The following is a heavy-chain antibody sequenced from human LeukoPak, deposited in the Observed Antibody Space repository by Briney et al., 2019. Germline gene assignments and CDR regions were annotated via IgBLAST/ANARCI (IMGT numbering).Heavy chain of an antibody. J-gene: IGHJ6*02. CDR1: GYTFTGYY. Sequence: ASVKVSCKASGYTFTGYYMHWVRQAPGQGLEWMGWINPNSGGTNYAQKFQGRVTMTRDTSISTAYMELSRLRSDDTAVYYCARDGYYGSGSYYYYYGMDVWGQGTTVTVSS. D-gene: IGHD3-10*01. CDR2: INPNSGGT. CDR3: ARDGYYGSGSYYYYYGMDV. V-gene: IGHV1-2*02.